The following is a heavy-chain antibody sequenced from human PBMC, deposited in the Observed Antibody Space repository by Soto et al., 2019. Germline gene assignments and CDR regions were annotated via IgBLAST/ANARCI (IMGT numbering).Heavy chain of an antibody. J-gene: IGHJ5*02. CDR3: ARDLAPGADGYNSGEGFWFDP. CDR2: IDPSGGST. V-gene: IGHV1-46*01. Sequence: QVQLVQSGAEVKKPGASVKVSCKASGYTFTSYYMHWVRQAPGQGLEWMVIIDPSGGSTSYAQKFKGRVTIARNTFTSTAYMELSSLRSEDTAVYYCARDLAPGADGYNSGEGFWFDPWCQGTMVTVYS. D-gene: IGHD5-12*01. CDR1: GYTFTSYY.